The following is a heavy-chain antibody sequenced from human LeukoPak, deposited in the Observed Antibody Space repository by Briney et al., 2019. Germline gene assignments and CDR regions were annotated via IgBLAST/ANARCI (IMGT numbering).Heavy chain of an antibody. CDR2: IYYTGST. D-gene: IGHD3-10*01. CDR1: GASVSSTRYY. J-gene: IGHJ4*02. Sequence: SETLSLTCTVSGASVSSTRYYWSWIRQPPGKGLEWIGYIYYTGSTNYNFSLKSRVTISVDTSKNQFSLKLNSMTAADTAVYYCARDPPGSGLNIDYWGQGTLVTVSS. CDR3: ARDPPGSGLNIDY. V-gene: IGHV4-61*01.